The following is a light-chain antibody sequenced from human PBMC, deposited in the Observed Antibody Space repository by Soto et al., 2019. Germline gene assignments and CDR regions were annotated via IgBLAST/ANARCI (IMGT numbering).Light chain of an antibody. CDR1: QSVSFQ. Sequence: EIVLTQSPATLSLSPGERATLSCRASQSVSFQLAWYQQKPGQAPRLLISDASSRATGIPARFSGSGSGTDFTLTICSLEPEDFAVYYCQQRSNWPLTFGGGTKVEIK. CDR2: DAS. V-gene: IGKV3-11*01. CDR3: QQRSNWPLT. J-gene: IGKJ4*01.